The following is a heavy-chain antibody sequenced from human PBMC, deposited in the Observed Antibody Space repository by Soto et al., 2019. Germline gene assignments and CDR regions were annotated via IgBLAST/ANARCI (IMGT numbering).Heavy chain of an antibody. V-gene: IGHV3-74*01. CDR2: INSDGSST. Sequence: SGGSLRLSCAASGFTFSSYWMHWVRQAPGKGLEWVSRINSDGSSTYYADSVKGRFTISRDNSKNTLYLQMNSLRAEDTAVYYCAKGLYCSSTSCYASDAFDIWGQGTMVTVSS. CDR3: AKGLYCSSTSCYASDAFDI. D-gene: IGHD2-2*01. CDR1: GFTFSSYW. J-gene: IGHJ3*02.